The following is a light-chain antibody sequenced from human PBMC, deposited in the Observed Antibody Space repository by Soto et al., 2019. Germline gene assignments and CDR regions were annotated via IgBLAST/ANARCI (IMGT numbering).Light chain of an antibody. V-gene: IGKV1-5*03. CDR1: QSISSW. CDR3: QQYNSYSFT. Sequence: DIRMTQSPSTLSASVGDRVTITCRASQSISSWLAWYQQKPGKAPKLLIYKASSLESGVPSRFSGSGSGTEFTLTISSLQPDDFATYYCQQYNSYSFTFGPGTKVDNK. CDR2: KAS. J-gene: IGKJ3*01.